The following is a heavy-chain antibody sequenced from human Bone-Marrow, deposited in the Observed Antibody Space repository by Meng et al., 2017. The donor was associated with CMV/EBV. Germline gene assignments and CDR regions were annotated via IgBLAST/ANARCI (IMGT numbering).Heavy chain of an antibody. V-gene: IGHV3-53*01. CDR2: IYSGGST. J-gene: IGHJ5*02. D-gene: IGHD1-26*01. Sequence: ETLSLTCAASGFTVSSNYMSWVRQAPGKGLEWVSVIYSGGSTYYADPVKGRFTISRDNSKNTLYLQMNSLRAEDTAVYYCARDSRAGGFDPWGQGTLVTVSS. CDR1: GFTVSSNY. CDR3: ARDSRAGGFDP.